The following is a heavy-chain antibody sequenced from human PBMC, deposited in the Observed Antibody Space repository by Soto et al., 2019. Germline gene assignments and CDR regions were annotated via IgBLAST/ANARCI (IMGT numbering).Heavy chain of an antibody. CDR3: ARDRDSSSWSRAFAI. J-gene: IGHJ3*02. D-gene: IGHD6-13*01. Sequence: ASVKVSCKSSGYTFTSYAMHWVRQAPGQRLEWMGWINAGNGNTKYSQKFQGRVTITRDTSASTAYMELSSLRSEDTAVYYCARDRDSSSWSRAFAIWGQGTMVIVSS. CDR2: INAGNGNT. V-gene: IGHV1-3*01. CDR1: GYTFTSYA.